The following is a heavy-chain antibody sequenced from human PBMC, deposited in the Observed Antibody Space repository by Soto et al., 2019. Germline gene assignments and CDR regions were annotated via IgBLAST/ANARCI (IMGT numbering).Heavy chain of an antibody. CDR3: ARDVVGLTHFDY. J-gene: IGHJ4*02. CDR1: GESMSTYY. Sequence: QVQLQESGPGLVKPSETLSLTCTVSGESMSTYYWNWIRQPLGKGLEWIGYTYYIGRTNYNPSLKSRVTISLYTSRNQISLNLNSVTAADTAIYYCARDVVGLTHFDYWGQGILVTVSS. D-gene: IGHD2-21*01. CDR2: TYYIGRT. V-gene: IGHV4-59*13.